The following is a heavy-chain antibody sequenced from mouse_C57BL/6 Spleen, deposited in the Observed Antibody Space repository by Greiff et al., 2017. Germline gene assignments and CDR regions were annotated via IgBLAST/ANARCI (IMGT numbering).Heavy chain of an antibody. D-gene: IGHD3-3*01. CDR1: GYTFTDYE. V-gene: IGHV1-15*01. CDR2: IDPETGGT. J-gene: IGHJ4*01. Sequence: VQGVESGAELVRPGASVTLSCKASGYTFTDYEMHWVKQTPVHGLEWIGAIDPETGGTAYNQKFKGKAILTADKSSSTAYMELRSLTSEDTAVYYCTRRGTYYAMDYWGQGTSVTVSS. CDR3: TRRGTYYAMDY.